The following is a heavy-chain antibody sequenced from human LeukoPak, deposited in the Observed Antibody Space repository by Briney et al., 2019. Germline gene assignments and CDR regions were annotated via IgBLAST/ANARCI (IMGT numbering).Heavy chain of an antibody. CDR2: ISAYNGNT. D-gene: IGHD6-13*01. CDR1: GYTFTSYA. Sequence: ASVKVSCKASGYTFTSYAMNWVRQAPGQGLEWMGWISAYNGNTKYAQEFQGRVTMTTDTSTGTAYMELRSLSSDDTAVYHCARDNHRSSWSWFDPWGQGTLVTVSS. J-gene: IGHJ5*02. CDR3: ARDNHRSSWSWFDP. V-gene: IGHV1-18*01.